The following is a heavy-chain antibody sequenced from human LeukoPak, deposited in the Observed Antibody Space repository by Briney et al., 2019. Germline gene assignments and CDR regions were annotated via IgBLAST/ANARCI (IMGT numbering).Heavy chain of an antibody. J-gene: IGHJ3*02. D-gene: IGHD6-19*01. CDR1: GFTFSSYA. V-gene: IGHV3-23*01. Sequence: GESLRLSCAASGFTFSSYAMSWVRQAPGKGLEWVSAISGSGGSTYYAASVKGRFTISRDNSKNTLYLQMNSLRAEDTAVYYCAKIRWQWLVYDAFDIWGQGTRVTVSS. CDR3: AKIRWQWLVYDAFDI. CDR2: ISGSGGST.